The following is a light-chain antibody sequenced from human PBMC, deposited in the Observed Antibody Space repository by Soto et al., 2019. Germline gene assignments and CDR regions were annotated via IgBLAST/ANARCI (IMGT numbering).Light chain of an antibody. CDR2: STS. V-gene: IGKV1-39*01. J-gene: IGKJ2*01. Sequence: DIQMTQSPSSLSASVGDRVTITCRASQNINHYLNWYQFKPEKAPQLLIYSTSNLRSGVPPRFSGNGSATEFTLTISTLQPEDSATYYCQQSYTTPRTFGQGSKLQI. CDR1: QNINHY. CDR3: QQSYTTPRT.